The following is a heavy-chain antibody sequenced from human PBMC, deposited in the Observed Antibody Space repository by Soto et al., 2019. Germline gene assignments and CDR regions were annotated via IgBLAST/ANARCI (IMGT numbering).Heavy chain of an antibody. D-gene: IGHD5-18*01. CDR2: ISYDGSNK. CDR1: GFTFSSYA. CDR3: ARAYSLPYTAMVRSRYYYGMDV. Sequence: QVQLVESGGGVVQPGRSLRLSCAASGFTFSSYAMHWVRQAPGKGLEWVAVISYDGSNKYYADSVKGRFTISRDNSKNTLYLQMNSLRAEDTAVYYCARAYSLPYTAMVRSRYYYGMDVW. V-gene: IGHV3-30-3*01. J-gene: IGHJ6*01.